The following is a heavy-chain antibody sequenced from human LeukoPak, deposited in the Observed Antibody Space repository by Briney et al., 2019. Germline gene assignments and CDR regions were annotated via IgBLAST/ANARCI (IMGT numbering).Heavy chain of an antibody. CDR3: AKGGYCSGGSCYSFGPNY. J-gene: IGHJ4*02. D-gene: IGHD2-15*01. CDR2: ISGSGGST. Sequence: PGGSLRLSGAASGFTFSSYAMGGVRQSPGKGLEWVSAISGSGGSTYYADSVKGRFTISRDTSKNTLYLQMNSLRAEDTAVYYCAKGGYCSGGSCYSFGPNYWGQGTLVTVSS. V-gene: IGHV3-23*01. CDR1: GFTFSSYA.